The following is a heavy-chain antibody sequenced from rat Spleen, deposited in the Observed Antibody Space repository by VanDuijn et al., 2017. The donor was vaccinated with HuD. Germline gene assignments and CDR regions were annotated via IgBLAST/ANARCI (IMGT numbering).Heavy chain of an antibody. V-gene: IGHV5-19*01. J-gene: IGHJ2*01. CDR2: ISPSGGKT. D-gene: IGHD5-1*01. Sequence: EVQMVESGSGLVQPGRSLKLSCVVSGFTFSNRAMHWIRQAPAKGLEWVASISPSGGKTYYPDSVRGRFTISRDDAKTTLYLQMNSLRSEDTATYYCTTQWELYHWGQGVMVTVSS. CDR1: GFTFSNRA. CDR3: TTQWELYH.